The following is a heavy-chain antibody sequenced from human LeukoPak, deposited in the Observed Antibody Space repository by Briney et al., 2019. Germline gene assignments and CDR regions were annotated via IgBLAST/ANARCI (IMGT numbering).Heavy chain of an antibody. CDR3: SKNPSHFTIFLYSSFDI. D-gene: IGHD3-3*01. V-gene: IGHV3-23*01. Sequence: PGGSLRLSCAASGFTFSSYAMSWVRQAPGKGLEWVSAISGSGGSTYYADSVKGRFTISRDNSKNTLYLQMNSLKAADTAVYDCSKNPSHFTIFLYSSFDIWGQGTMFTVSS. CDR1: GFTFSSYA. J-gene: IGHJ3*02. CDR2: ISGSGGST.